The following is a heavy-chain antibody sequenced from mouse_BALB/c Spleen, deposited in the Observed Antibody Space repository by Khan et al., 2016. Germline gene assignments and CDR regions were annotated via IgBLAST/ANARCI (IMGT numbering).Heavy chain of an antibody. V-gene: IGHV1-54*01. Sequence: QFLVVLSGAELVRPGTSVKVSFKAPGYALTNFLIERVRQRPVRGLECLGVINLLRAGTNYNKRFMGKSTLTADKASITASIKLSRLTSDASAVSFCARGGRTDAMDYWGQGTSVTVSS. CDR3: ARGGRTDAMDY. CDR1: GYALTNFL. J-gene: IGHJ4*01. CDR2: INLLRAGT. D-gene: IGHD1-1*02.